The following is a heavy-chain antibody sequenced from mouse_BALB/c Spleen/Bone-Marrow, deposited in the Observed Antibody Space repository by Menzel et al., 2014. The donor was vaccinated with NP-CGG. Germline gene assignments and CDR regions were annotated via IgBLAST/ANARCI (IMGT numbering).Heavy chain of an antibody. V-gene: IGHV1S81*02. CDR3: AREAYYGPDY. Sequence: QVQLQQPGAELVKPGASVKLSCKASGCTFTSYWMEWVKQRPGQGLEWIGEINPRNGRTNYNEKFKSKATLTVDKSSSTAYKQLSSLTSEDSAVYYCAREAYYGPDYWGQGTTLTVSS. CDR1: GCTFTSYW. CDR2: INPRNGRT. J-gene: IGHJ2*01. D-gene: IGHD1-2*01.